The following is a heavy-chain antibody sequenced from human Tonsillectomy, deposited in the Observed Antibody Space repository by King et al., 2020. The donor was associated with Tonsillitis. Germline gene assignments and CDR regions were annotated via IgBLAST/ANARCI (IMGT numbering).Heavy chain of an antibody. CDR2: FNPSDGAT. Sequence: QLVQSGAEAKRPGASVKVSCKSSENSFTNYHIHWVRQAPGQGLEWMGIFNPSDGATSFAQKFQGRLTMTRDTSTSTVYMEVSSLRSEDTAVYYCAGEVSAKWHLHDWGQGTLATVSS. V-gene: IGHV1-46*03. D-gene: IGHD5-12*01. J-gene: IGHJ1*01. CDR3: AGEVSAKWHLHD. CDR1: ENSFTNYH.